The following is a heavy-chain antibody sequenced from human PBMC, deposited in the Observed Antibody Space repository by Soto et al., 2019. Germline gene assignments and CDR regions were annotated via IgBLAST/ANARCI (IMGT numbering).Heavy chain of an antibody. CDR3: AKQKYSSGWYSHYFDY. V-gene: IGHV3-23*01. CDR2: ISGSGGST. CDR1: GFTFSSYA. Sequence: EAQLLESGGGLVQPGGSVSLSCAASGFTFSSYAMSWVRQAPGNWLEWVSAISGSGGSTYYADSVKGRFTIYRDNSKNTLYLQMNSLRADDTAVYYCAKQKYSSGWYSHYFDYWGQGTLVTVSS. J-gene: IGHJ4*02. D-gene: IGHD6-19*01.